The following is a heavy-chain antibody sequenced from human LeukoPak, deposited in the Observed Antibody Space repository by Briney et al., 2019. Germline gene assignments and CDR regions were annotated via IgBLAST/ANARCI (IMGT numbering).Heavy chain of an antibody. J-gene: IGHJ4*02. CDR3: ARADSSGWL. V-gene: IGHV3-7*03. D-gene: IGHD6-19*01. CDR2: INSDGSEG. Sequence: GGSLRLSCAVSGFTFSGFWMSWSRQAPGKGLEWVASINSDGSEGYYADVVKGRFTISRDNAKNSLYLQINSLRAEDTAVYYCARADSSGWLWGQGTLVTVSS. CDR1: GFTFSGFW.